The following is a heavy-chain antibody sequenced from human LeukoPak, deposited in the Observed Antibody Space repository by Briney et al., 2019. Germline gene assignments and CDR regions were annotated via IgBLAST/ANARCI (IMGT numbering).Heavy chain of an antibody. D-gene: IGHD6-19*01. CDR1: GFSFSSYA. J-gene: IGHJ4*02. CDR2: ISGSAGST. Sequence: SGGSLRLSCAASGFSFSSYAMSWVRQAPGKGLEWVSAISGSAGSTYSADSVKDRFTISRDNSKNTLYLQMNSLRAEDAAVYYCARGGGYDGLYFDYWGQGTLVTVPS. V-gene: IGHV3-23*01. CDR3: ARGGGYDGLYFDY.